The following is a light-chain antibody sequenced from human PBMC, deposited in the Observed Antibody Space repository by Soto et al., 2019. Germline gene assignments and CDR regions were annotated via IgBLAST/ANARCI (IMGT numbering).Light chain of an antibody. CDR3: FSFTTTSTHV. Sequence: QSPPTQPASLSGPHGQSITIACTASSSDIGPYHNVSWCQQHPSQAPKLMISESHNRPSGVSNRFSGSESGNTAYLTISGLQVVDEAEYFCFSFTTTSTHVFGTGTKVTVL. V-gene: IGLV2-14*01. CDR1: SSDIGPYHN. CDR2: ESH. J-gene: IGLJ1*01.